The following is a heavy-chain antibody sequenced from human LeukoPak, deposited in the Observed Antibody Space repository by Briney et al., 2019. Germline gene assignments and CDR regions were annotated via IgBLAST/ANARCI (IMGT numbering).Heavy chain of an antibody. CDR3: ARGRPTYYDILTGPPLGY. CDR1: GYTFTSYG. Sequence: GASVKVSCKASGYTFTSYGISWVRQAPGQGLEWMGIINPSGGSTSYAQKFQGRVTMTRDTSSSTVYMELSSLRSEDTAVYYCARGRPTYYDILTGPPLGYWGQGTLVTVSS. D-gene: IGHD3-9*01. CDR2: INPSGGST. V-gene: IGHV1-46*01. J-gene: IGHJ4*02.